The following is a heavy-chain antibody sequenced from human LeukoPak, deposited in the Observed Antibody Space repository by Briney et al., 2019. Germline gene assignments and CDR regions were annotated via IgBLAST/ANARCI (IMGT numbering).Heavy chain of an antibody. CDR3: ARAYLPNDAFDI. CDR1: GGTFSSYA. J-gene: IGHJ3*02. CDR2: IIPIFGTA. V-gene: IGHV1-69*13. Sequence: GASVKVSCKASGGTFSSYAISWVRQAPGQGLEWMGGIIPIFGTANYAQKFQGRVTITADESTSTAYMELSSLRSEDTAVYYCARAYLPNDAFDIWGQGTMVTVSS. D-gene: IGHD3-10*01.